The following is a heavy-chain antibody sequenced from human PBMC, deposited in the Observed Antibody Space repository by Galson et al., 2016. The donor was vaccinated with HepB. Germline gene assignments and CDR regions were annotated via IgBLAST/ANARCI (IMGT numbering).Heavy chain of an antibody. V-gene: IGHV3-13*01. D-gene: IGHD1-1*01. Sequence: SLRLSCAASGFTFSIHDMHWVRQVTGKGLEWVSAIETAGETYYPDSVEGRFTIPRENAKNSLYLQMNDLGAGDTAVYYCARGKSLLTMPWNYGLDVWGKGTAVTVSS. CDR3: ARGKSLLTMPWNYGLDV. J-gene: IGHJ6*04. CDR1: GFTFSIHD. CDR2: IETAGET.